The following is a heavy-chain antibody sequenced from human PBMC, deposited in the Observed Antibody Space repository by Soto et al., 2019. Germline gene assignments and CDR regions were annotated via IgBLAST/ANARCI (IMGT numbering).Heavy chain of an antibody. V-gene: IGHV3-72*01. Sequence: PGGSLRLSCTASGFTFSDSYMDWVRQAPGKGLDWVGRVRNKANSYTTEYAASVKGRFTVSRDDSKNSLYLQMNSLSAEDTALYYCARARHENSCSDFVVHYWGQGTLVTVSS. CDR2: VRNKANSYTT. J-gene: IGHJ4*02. D-gene: IGHD5-12*01. CDR3: ARARHENSCSDFVVHY. CDR1: GFTFSDSY.